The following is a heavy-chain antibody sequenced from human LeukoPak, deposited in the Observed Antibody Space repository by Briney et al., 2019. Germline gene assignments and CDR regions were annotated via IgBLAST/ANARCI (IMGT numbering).Heavy chain of an antibody. CDR1: GFTFSSYG. D-gene: IGHD2-15*01. Sequence: QPGGSLRLSCAASGFTFSSYGMHWVRQAPGKGLEWVSAISGSGGSTYYADSVKGRFTISRDNSKNTLYLQMNSLRAEDTAVYYCAKDHSHCSGGSCSGFDYWGQGTLVTVSS. CDR2: ISGSGGST. V-gene: IGHV3-23*01. J-gene: IGHJ4*02. CDR3: AKDHSHCSGGSCSGFDY.